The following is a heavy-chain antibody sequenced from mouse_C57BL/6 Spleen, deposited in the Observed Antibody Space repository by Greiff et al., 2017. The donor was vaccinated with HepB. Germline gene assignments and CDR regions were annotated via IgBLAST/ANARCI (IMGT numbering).Heavy chain of an antibody. D-gene: IGHD1-1*01. Sequence: LVESGPELVKPGASVKISCKASGYSFTDYNMNWVKQSNGKSLEWIGVINPNYGTTSYNQKFKGKATLTVDQSSSTAYMQLNSLTSEDSAVYYCARSDYGSSYHAMDYWGQGTSVTVSS. CDR2: INPNYGTT. V-gene: IGHV1-39*01. CDR3: ARSDYGSSYHAMDY. J-gene: IGHJ4*01. CDR1: GYSFTDYN.